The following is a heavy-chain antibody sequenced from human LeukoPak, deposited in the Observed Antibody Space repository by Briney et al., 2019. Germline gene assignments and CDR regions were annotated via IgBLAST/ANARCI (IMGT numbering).Heavy chain of an antibody. CDR3: AKDGRSSSLDY. CDR1: GFSFRNYG. Sequence: GGSLRLSCAASGFSFRNYGMYWVRQAPGKGLEWVSFIRDDGDDQYYADSVKGRFTISRDNTKNALFLQMNGLRAEDTAVYYCAKDGRSSSLDYWGQGTLVTVSS. J-gene: IGHJ4*02. D-gene: IGHD6-13*01. V-gene: IGHV3-30*02. CDR2: IRDDGDDQ.